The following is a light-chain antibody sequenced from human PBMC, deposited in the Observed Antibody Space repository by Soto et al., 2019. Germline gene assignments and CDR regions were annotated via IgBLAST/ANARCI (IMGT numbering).Light chain of an antibody. V-gene: IGKV3-15*01. CDR1: QSVSSN. Sequence: EIVMTQSPATLSVSPGERATLSCRASQSVSSNLAWYQQKPGQAPRLLIYGASTRATSIPASFSGSGSGTEFTLTISSLQSEDFAVYYCQQYNNWPRTFGQGTKVDI. J-gene: IGKJ1*01. CDR2: GAS. CDR3: QQYNNWPRT.